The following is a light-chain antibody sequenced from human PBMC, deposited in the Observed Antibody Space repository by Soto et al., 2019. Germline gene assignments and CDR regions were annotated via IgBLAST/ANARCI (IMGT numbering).Light chain of an antibody. CDR2: SNN. Sequence: QSVLTQPSSASGTPGQRVTISCSGSSCNIGSNTVNWYQQLPGTAPKLLIYSNNQRPSGVPDRFSGSKSGTSASLAISGLQSEDEADYYCAAWDDSLNGVVFGGGTKLTVL. V-gene: IGLV1-44*01. J-gene: IGLJ2*01. CDR3: AAWDDSLNGVV. CDR1: SCNIGSNT.